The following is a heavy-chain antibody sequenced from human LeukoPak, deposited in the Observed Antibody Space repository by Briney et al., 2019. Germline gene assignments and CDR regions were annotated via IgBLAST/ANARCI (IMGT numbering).Heavy chain of an antibody. V-gene: IGHV4-39*01. D-gene: IGHD3-22*01. CDR3: ATNKTMMTAAGMFDP. CDR2: VYSSGSP. CDR1: GASIRTSTYY. J-gene: IGHJ5*02. Sequence: SETLSLTCTVSGASIRTSTYYWGWLRQPPGKGLEWIGSVYSSGSPYYNPSFESRLTISVDASKNQISLRLRSVTASDTAVYYCATNKTMMTAAGMFDPWGPGTLVTVSS.